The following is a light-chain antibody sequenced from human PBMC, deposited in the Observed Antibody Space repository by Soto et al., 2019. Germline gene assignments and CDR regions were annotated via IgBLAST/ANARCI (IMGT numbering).Light chain of an antibody. CDR3: EQYDSTPGWT. CDR2: WAS. J-gene: IGKJ1*01. Sequence: IVMTQSPDSRAVWLGERATINCKSSQSVLYSSNNKNYLAWYQQKPGQPPKLLIYWASTRESGVPDRFSGSGSGTDFTLTISSLQAEDVAVYYCEQYDSTPGWTFGQGTKVEIX. V-gene: IGKV4-1*01. CDR1: QSVLYSSNNKNY.